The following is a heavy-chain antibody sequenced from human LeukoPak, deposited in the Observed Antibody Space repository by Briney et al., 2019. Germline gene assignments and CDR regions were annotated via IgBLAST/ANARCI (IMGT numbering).Heavy chain of an antibody. J-gene: IGHJ4*02. CDR1: GYTFTGYY. CDR2: INPSGGST. Sequence: ASVKISCKASGYTFTGYYMHWVRQAPGQGLEWMGIINPSGGSTSYAQKFQGRVTMTRDTSTSTVYMELSSLRSEDTAVYYCATHDYGDSVSYWGQGTLVTVSS. CDR3: ATHDYGDSVSY. V-gene: IGHV1-46*01. D-gene: IGHD4-17*01.